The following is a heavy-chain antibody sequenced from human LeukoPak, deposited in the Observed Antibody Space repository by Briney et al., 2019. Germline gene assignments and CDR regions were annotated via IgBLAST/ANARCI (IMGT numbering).Heavy chain of an antibody. CDR3: AKAPVTTCRGAFCYPFDY. V-gene: IGHV3-23*01. D-gene: IGHD2-15*01. CDR1: GFSLRTYG. J-gene: IGHJ4*02. Sequence: AGGSLRLSCAASGFSLRTYGLHWVRQVPGKGLEWVSAISDTGNTYHADSVKGRFTISRDSSKNTLFLQMNRLRPEDAAVYYCAKAPVTTCRGAFCYPFDYWGLGTLVTVSS. CDR2: ISDTGNT.